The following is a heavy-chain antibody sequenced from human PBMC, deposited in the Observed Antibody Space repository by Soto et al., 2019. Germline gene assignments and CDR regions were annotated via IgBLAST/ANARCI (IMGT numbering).Heavy chain of an antibody. CDR2: IYGDNDK. CDR1: VFSLSNSGVG. V-gene: IGHV2-5*02. D-gene: IGHD4-17*01. Sequence: QITLKESGPSPEKPTQTLTVTCTVSVFSLSNSGVGVAWIRQPPGKALEWLALIYGDNDKRYSPSLKTRLTITKDTSKNQVVLTMTNMDPVDTATYYCAHCTLHDYGDYDPGTSHVFDSWGQGTLVTVSS. CDR3: AHCTLHDYGDYDPGTSHVFDS. J-gene: IGHJ4*02.